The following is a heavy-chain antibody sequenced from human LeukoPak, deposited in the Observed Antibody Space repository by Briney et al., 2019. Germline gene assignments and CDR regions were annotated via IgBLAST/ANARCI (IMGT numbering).Heavy chain of an antibody. D-gene: IGHD2-2*01. CDR1: GGSISSYY. Sequence: SETLSLTCTVSGGSISSYYWSWIRQPPGKGLEWIGEIYHSGSTNYNPSLKSRVTISVDTSKNQFSLKLSSVTAADTAVYYCARVFRYCGSTSCYGYFQHWGQGTLVTVPS. CDR3: ARVFRYCGSTSCYGYFQH. V-gene: IGHV4-59*01. CDR2: IYHSGST. J-gene: IGHJ1*01.